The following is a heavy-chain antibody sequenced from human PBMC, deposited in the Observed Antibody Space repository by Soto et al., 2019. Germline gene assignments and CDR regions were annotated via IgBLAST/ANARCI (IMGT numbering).Heavy chain of an antibody. Sequence: GGSLRLSCAASGFTVSSNYMSWVRQAPGKGLEWVSVIYSGGSTYYADSVKGRFPISRDNSKNTLYLQMNSLRAEDTAVYYCARDRGSGSYYYYYGMDVWGQGTTVTISS. D-gene: IGHD1-26*01. J-gene: IGHJ6*02. CDR3: ARDRGSGSYYYYYGMDV. CDR2: IYSGGST. V-gene: IGHV3-53*01. CDR1: GFTVSSNY.